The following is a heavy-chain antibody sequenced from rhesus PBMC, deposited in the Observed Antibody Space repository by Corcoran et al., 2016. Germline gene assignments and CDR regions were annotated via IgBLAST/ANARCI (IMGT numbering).Heavy chain of an antibody. CDR1: GFTFGSYA. J-gene: IGHJ6*01. CDR2: IIPVVGVT. Sequence: QVQLVQSGAEVKKPGASVKVSCKASGFTFGSYAISWVRQAPGQGLEWMGVIIPVVGVTNYAEKFQGRVTITADTSTSTAYRELSSLRSEDTAVYYCARGRVAAGLVYGLDSWGQGVVVTVSS. V-gene: IGHV1-198*02. CDR3: ARGRVAAGLVYGLDS. D-gene: IGHD6-13*01.